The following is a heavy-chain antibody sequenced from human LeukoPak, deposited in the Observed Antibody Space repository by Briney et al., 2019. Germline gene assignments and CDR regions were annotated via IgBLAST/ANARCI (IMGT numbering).Heavy chain of an antibody. J-gene: IGHJ4*02. CDR2: ITPSGGST. CDR1: GYTFTSYY. CDR3: ARESSSSSCADY. V-gene: IGHV1-46*01. Sequence: ASVKVSWKASGYTFTSYYMHWVRQAPGQGLEWMGIITPSGGSTNYAQKFQGRVTMTRDTSTSTVSMELSSLRSEDTAVYYCARESSSSSCADYWGQGTLVTVSS. D-gene: IGHD6-6*01.